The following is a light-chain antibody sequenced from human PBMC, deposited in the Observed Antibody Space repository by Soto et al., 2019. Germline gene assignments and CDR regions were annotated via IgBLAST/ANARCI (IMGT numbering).Light chain of an antibody. CDR3: QQRSNWPRT. Sequence: EIVLTQSPATLSLSPGERATLSCRASQSVSSFLAWYQQKPGQAPRLLIYDASTRATGIPARFSGSGSGTDFTLTISSLESEDFAVYYCQQRSNWPRTFGGGTKVGIK. CDR1: QSVSSF. CDR2: DAS. J-gene: IGKJ4*02. V-gene: IGKV3-11*01.